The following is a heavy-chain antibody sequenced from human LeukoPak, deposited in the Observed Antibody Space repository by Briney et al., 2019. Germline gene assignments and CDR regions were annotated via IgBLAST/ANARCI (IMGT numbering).Heavy chain of an antibody. Sequence: GGSLRLSCAASGFTVSSNYMSWVRQAPGKGLEWVSYIGSSGTTIYYADSVKGRFTISRDNAKNSLFLQMNSLRAEDTTVYYCARDRMTTVTNDAFDIWGQGTMVTVSS. V-gene: IGHV3-11*04. J-gene: IGHJ3*02. CDR3: ARDRMTTVTNDAFDI. D-gene: IGHD4-17*01. CDR2: IGSSGTTI. CDR1: GFTVSSNY.